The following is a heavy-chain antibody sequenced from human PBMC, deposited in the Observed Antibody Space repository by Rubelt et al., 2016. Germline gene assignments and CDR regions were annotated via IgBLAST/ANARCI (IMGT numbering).Heavy chain of an antibody. Sequence: QVQLQESGPGLVKPSETLSLTCTVSGGSMSGHYWSWIRQPPGKGLEWIGYIYYSGSTNYNPSLKSRVSISVDTSKNQFSLKLVSVTAADTAMYYCARAASSYGGNPLFDNWGQGTLVTVSS. CDR2: IYYSGST. V-gene: IGHV4-59*11. J-gene: IGHJ4*02. D-gene: IGHD4-23*01. CDR3: ARAASSYGGNPLFDN. CDR1: GGSMSGHY.